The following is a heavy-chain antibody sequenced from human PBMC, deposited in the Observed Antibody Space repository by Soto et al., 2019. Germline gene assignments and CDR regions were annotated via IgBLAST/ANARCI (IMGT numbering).Heavy chain of an antibody. CDR2: IYWDDDE. Sequence: QITLKESGPTLVNPPQTLTLTCTFSGFSLTTSGVGVGCIRLPPGKALEWLALIYWDDDERYIPSLRSRLTITKDTSKNQVVLTMTNMDPVDTGTYYCAHRPPGLTFDYWGQGILVTGSS. V-gene: IGHV2-5*02. D-gene: IGHD7-27*01. J-gene: IGHJ4*02. CDR3: AHRPPGLTFDY. CDR1: GFSLTTSGVG.